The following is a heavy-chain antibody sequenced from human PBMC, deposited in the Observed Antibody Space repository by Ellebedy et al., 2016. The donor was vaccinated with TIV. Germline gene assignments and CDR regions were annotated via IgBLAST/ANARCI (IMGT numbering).Heavy chain of an antibody. J-gene: IGHJ4*02. CDR2: ISTNGGRT. V-gene: IGHV3-23*01. Sequence: GESLKISCAASGFTFNSHAMSWVRQTPPKGLEWVSAISTNGGRTYYADSVKGRFTVSRDNSKNMVYLQLNSLTAEDTAVYYCVKEGEGGEYNSHFKYWGQGNLVTVSS. CDR3: VKEGEGGEYNSHFKY. CDR1: GFTFNSHA. D-gene: IGHD1-1*01.